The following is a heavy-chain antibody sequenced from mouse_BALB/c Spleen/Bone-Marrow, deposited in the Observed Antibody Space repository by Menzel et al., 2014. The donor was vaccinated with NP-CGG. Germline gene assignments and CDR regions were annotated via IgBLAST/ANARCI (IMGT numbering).Heavy chain of an antibody. D-gene: IGHD2-14*01. CDR1: GFNIKDTY. Sequence: VQLQQPGAELVKPGASVKLPCTASGFNIKDTYIHWVKQRPEQGLEWIGRIDPANGNTKYDPKFQGKATITADTSSSTAYLYLSRLTSEDTAVYYCARYRLGTYFDYWGQGTTLTVSS. V-gene: IGHV14-3*02. CDR3: ARYRLGTYFDY. CDR2: IDPANGNT. J-gene: IGHJ2*01.